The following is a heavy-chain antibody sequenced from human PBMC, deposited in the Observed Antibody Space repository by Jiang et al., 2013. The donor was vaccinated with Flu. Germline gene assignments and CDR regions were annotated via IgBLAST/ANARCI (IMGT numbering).Heavy chain of an antibody. CDR2: INHSGST. J-gene: IGHJ6*02. V-gene: IGHV4-34*01. CDR1: GGSFSGYY. Sequence: LLKPSETLSLTCAVYGGSFSGYYWSWIRQPPGKGLEWIGEINHSGSTNYNPSLKSRVTISVDTSKNQFSLKLSSVTAADTAVYYCARGPRTYYYDSSGYYFPGLPPYYYYYGMDVWGQGTTVTVSS. D-gene: IGHD3-22*01. CDR3: ARGPRTYYYDSSGYYFPGLPPYYYYYGMDV.